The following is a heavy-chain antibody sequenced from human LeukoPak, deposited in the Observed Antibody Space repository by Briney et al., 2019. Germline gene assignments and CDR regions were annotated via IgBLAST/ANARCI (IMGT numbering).Heavy chain of an antibody. CDR2: MNPNSGNT. CDR1: GYTFTSYD. Sequence: ASVKVSCKASGYTFTSYDINWVRQATGQGLEWMGWMNPNSGNTGYAQKFQGRVTMTRNTSISTAYMELSSLRSEDTAVYYCARAVVVPAAISLFEYYYCYGMDVWGQGTTVTVSS. V-gene: IGHV1-8*01. CDR3: ARAVVVPAAISLFEYYYCYGMDV. J-gene: IGHJ6*02. D-gene: IGHD2-2*01.